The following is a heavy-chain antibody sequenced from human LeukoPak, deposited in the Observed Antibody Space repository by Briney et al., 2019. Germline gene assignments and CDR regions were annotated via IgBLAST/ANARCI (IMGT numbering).Heavy chain of an antibody. CDR1: GYTFTSYG. D-gene: IGHD2-2*01. V-gene: IGHV1-18*04. Sequence: ASVTVSCKASGYTFTSYGISWVRQAPGQGLEWMGWISAYNGNTNYAQKLQGRVTMTTDKSTSTAYMELRRLRSDDTAVYYCARWFCSSTSCYDWYFDLWGRGTLVTVSS. J-gene: IGHJ2*01. CDR2: ISAYNGNT. CDR3: ARWFCSSTSCYDWYFDL.